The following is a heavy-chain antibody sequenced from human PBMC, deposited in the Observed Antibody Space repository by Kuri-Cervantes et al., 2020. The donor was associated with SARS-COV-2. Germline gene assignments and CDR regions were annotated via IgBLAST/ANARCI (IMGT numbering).Heavy chain of an antibody. CDR3: ARVGSGSYPDY. CDR1: GYTFTSYY. D-gene: IGHD1-26*01. J-gene: IGHJ4*02. CDR2: INPSGGST. V-gene: IGHV1-46*01. Sequence: ASVKVSCKASGYTFTSYYMHWVRQAPGQGLEWMGIINPSGGSTSYAQKFQGRVTMTRNTSMSTAYMELSSLRSEDTAVYYCARVGSGSYPDYWGQGTLVTVSS.